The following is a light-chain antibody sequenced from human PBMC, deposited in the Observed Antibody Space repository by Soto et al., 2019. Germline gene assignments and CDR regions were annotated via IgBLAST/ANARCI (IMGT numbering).Light chain of an antibody. CDR3: QQSHTPPLT. J-gene: IGKJ4*01. V-gene: IGKV1-39*01. CDR1: QSISSY. Sequence: DIQMTQSPSSLSASVGDRVSITWRASQSISSYLNWYQQKPGNAPKLLIYAASNLQSGVPSRFSGSGSGTDFTLTISSLHPEDFATYFCQQSHTPPLTLGGGTKVDIK. CDR2: AAS.